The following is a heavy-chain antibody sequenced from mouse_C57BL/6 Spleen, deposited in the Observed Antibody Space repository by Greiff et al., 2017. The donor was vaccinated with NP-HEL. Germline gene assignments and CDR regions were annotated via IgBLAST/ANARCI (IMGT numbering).Heavy chain of an antibody. CDR3: ARWLVFYAMDY. Sequence: VQLVESGPELVKPGASVKISCKASGYAFSSSWMNWVKQRPGKGLEWIGRIYPGDGDTNYNGKFKGKATLTADKSSSTAYMQLSSLTSEDSAVYFCARWLVFYAMDYWGQGTSVTVSS. CDR2: IYPGDGDT. J-gene: IGHJ4*01. D-gene: IGHD3-3*01. V-gene: IGHV1-82*01. CDR1: GYAFSSSW.